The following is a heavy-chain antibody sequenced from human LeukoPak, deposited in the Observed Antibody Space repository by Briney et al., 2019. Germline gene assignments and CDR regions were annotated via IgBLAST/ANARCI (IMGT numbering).Heavy chain of an antibody. V-gene: IGHV4-34*01. J-gene: IGHJ4*02. CDR2: INHSGST. D-gene: IGHD3-10*01. Sequence: SETLSLTCAVYGGSFSGYYWSWIRQPPGKGLEWIGEINHSGSTDYNPSLKSRVTISVDTSKNQFSLKLSSVTAADTAVYYCARRSVGSGSYYTLWGQGTLVTVSS. CDR3: ARRSVGSGSYYTL. CDR1: GGSFSGYY.